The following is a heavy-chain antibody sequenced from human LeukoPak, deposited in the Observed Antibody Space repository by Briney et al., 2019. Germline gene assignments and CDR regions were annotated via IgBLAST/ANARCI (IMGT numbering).Heavy chain of an antibody. Sequence: PGGSLRLSCAASGFTFSSYGMHWVRQAPGKGLEWVAVISYDGSNKYYADSVKGRFTISRDNSKSTLYLQMNSLRAEDTAVYYCAKDPGYSGYDYVYWGQGTLVTVSS. CDR1: GFTFSSYG. CDR3: AKDPGYSGYDYVY. J-gene: IGHJ4*02. CDR2: ISYDGSNK. V-gene: IGHV3-30*18. D-gene: IGHD5-12*01.